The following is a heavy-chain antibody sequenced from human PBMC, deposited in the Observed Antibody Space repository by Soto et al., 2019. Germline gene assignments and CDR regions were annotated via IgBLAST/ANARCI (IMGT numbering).Heavy chain of an antibody. V-gene: IGHV1-69*02. CDR2: IIPILGIT. D-gene: IGHD3-10*01. Sequence: QVQLVQSGAEAKKPGSSVKVSCKASGGTFSSYTISWVRQAPGQGLEWMGRIIPILGITNYAQKFQGRVTITADKSTSTAYMELSSLRSEDTSVYYCATRRGDGYNDYWGQGTLVTVSS. J-gene: IGHJ4*02. CDR3: ATRRGDGYNDY. CDR1: GGTFSSYT.